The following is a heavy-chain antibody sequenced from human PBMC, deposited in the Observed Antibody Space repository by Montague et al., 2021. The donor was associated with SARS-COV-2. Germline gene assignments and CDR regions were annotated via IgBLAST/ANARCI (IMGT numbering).Heavy chain of an antibody. Sequence: SLRLSCAASGFTFSTYWMNWVRQAPGKGLEWVANVNEDGSEEYFVDSVKGRFTTSRDNAKNSLFLQMNGLRAEDTAVYYCAREFDCWGQGTLVTVSS. CDR2: VNEDGSEE. CDR3: AREFDC. V-gene: IGHV3-7*01. CDR1: GFTFSTYW. J-gene: IGHJ4*02.